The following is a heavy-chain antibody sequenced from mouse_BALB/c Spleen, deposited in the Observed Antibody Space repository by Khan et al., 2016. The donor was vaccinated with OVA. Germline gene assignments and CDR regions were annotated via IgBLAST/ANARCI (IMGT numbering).Heavy chain of an antibody. CDR1: GFSFTSYT. V-gene: IGHV5-6-4*01. CDR3: TRDGNYAHWYFDV. Sequence: EVQLQESGGGLVRPGGSLKLSCAASGFSFTSYTMSWVRRTPEKRLEWVATISSGSTYTYYPDSVKGRFTISRDNAKNTLYLQMSSLKSEDTAMYYCTRDGNYAHWYFDVWGAGTTVTVAS. J-gene: IGHJ1*01. CDR2: ISSGSTYT. D-gene: IGHD2-1*01.